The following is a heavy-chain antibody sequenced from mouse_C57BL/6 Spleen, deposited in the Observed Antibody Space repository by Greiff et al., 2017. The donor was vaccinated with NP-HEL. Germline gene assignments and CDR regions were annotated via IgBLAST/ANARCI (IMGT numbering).Heavy chain of an antibody. Sequence: QVQLQQSGAELVRPGTSVKVSCKASGYAFTNYLIEWVKQRPGQGLEWIGVINPGSGGTNYNEKFKGKATLTADKSSSTAYMQLSSLTSEDSAVYFCASYYAAWFAYWGQGTPVTVSA. D-gene: IGHD1-1*01. CDR2: INPGSGGT. V-gene: IGHV1-54*01. CDR3: ASYYAAWFAY. CDR1: GYAFTNYL. J-gene: IGHJ3*01.